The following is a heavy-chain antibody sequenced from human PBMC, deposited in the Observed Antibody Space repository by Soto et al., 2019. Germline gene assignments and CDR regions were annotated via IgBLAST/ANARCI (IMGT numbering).Heavy chain of an antibody. V-gene: IGHV4-59*01. CDR3: ARFRRNYFDS. J-gene: IGHJ4*02. CDR2: INHAEST. CDR1: GDSIIGFY. Sequence: SETLSLTCTVSGDSIIGFYWGWIRQPPGKGLEWIGYINHAESTYYSPSLQSRVTISLDSSKTQFSLILTSVTAADTAVYFCARFRRNYFDSWGQGTLVTVSS. D-gene: IGHD3-10*01.